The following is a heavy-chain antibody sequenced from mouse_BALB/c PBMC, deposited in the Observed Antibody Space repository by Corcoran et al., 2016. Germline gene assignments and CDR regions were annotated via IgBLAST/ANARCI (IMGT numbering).Heavy chain of an antibody. CDR1: GYSFTGYY. CDR2: INPYNGAT. CDR3: ARGALLRYFDY. D-gene: IGHD1-1*01. Sequence: EVQLQQSGPELVKPGASVKISCKASGYSFTGYYMHWVKQSHVKSLEWIGRINPYNGATSYNQNFKDKASLTVDKSSSTAYMELHSLTSEDSAVYYCARGALLRYFDYWGQGTTRTVSS. J-gene: IGHJ2*01. V-gene: IGHV1-26*01.